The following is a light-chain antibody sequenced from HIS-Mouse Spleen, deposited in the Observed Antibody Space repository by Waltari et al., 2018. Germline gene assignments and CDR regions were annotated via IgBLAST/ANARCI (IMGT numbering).Light chain of an antibody. CDR2: EDS. CDR3: YSTDSSGNHRV. Sequence: SYELTQPPSVSVSPGQTARITCSGDAFPTKYAYWYQQKSGQAPVLVIYEDSKRPSGIPERCSGSSSGTMATLTISGAQVEDEADYYCYSTDSSGNHRVFGGGTKLTVL. CDR1: AFPTKY. V-gene: IGLV3-10*01. J-gene: IGLJ2*01.